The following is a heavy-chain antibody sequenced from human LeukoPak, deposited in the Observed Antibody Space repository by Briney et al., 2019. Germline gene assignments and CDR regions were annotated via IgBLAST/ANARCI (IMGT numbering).Heavy chain of an antibody. CDR3: ARSLKLRVYIVATTDAFDI. D-gene: IGHD5-12*01. Sequence: GGSLRLSCAASGFSFSTYAMHWVRQAPGKGLEWVELISYEGSNKYYADSVKGRFTISTDNSKNTLYLQMNSLRAEDTAVYYCARSLKLRVYIVATTDAFDIWGQGTMVTVSS. V-gene: IGHV3-30*04. CDR1: GFSFSTYA. J-gene: IGHJ3*02. CDR2: ISYEGSNK.